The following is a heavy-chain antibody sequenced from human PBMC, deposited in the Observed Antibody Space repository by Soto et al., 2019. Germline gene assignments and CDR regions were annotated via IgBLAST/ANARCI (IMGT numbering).Heavy chain of an antibody. CDR2: ISSSGSTI. V-gene: IGHV3-11*01. Sequence: GGSLILSCAASGFTFSDYYMSWIRQAPGKGLEWVSYISSSGSTIYYADSVKGRFTISRDNAKNSLYLQMNSLRAEDTAVYYCARAPIVVVVAATPDAFDIWGQGTMVTVSS. D-gene: IGHD2-15*01. CDR1: GFTFSDYY. CDR3: ARAPIVVVVAATPDAFDI. J-gene: IGHJ3*02.